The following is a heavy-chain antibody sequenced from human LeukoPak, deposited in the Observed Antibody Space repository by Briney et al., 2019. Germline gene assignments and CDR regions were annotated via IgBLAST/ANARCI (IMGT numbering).Heavy chain of an antibody. CDR3: ARATASRFVY. D-gene: IGHD4-17*01. Sequence: PGGSLRLSCAASGFTVSSNYMTWVRQAPGKGLEWVSVIYSGGSTYYADSVKGRFTISRDNSKNTLYLQMNSLRAEDTAVYYCARATASRFVYWGQGTLVTVSS. V-gene: IGHV3-53*01. CDR1: GFTVSSNY. CDR2: IYSGGST. J-gene: IGHJ4*02.